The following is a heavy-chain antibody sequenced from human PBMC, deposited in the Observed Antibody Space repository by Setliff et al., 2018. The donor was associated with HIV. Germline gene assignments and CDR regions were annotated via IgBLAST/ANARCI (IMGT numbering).Heavy chain of an antibody. J-gene: IGHJ4*02. D-gene: IGHD3-22*01. CDR3: ARGNNYYDSSGYYPVDY. Sequence: GASVKVSCKASGYTFTDYFMHWVRQAPGQGLEWMGWISAKNGNTEYAQNLQGRVTVTIDTSTTTAYMELSSLRSEDTAVYYCARGNNYYDSSGYYPVDYWGQGTLVTVSS. V-gene: IGHV1-18*04. CDR2: ISAKNGNT. CDR1: GYTFTDYF.